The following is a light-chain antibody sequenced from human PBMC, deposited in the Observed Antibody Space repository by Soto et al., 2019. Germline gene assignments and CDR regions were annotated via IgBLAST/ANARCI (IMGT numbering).Light chain of an antibody. Sequence: VLTQPPSVSAAPGQKVTISCSGSSSNIGGNSVSWYQQLPGTAPKLLIYDDNKRPSGIPDRFSGSKSGTSATLGITGFQTGDEADYYCGSWDSSLSAYVLGTGTKV. J-gene: IGLJ1*01. CDR3: GSWDSSLSAYV. CDR1: SSNIGGNS. CDR2: DDN. V-gene: IGLV1-51*01.